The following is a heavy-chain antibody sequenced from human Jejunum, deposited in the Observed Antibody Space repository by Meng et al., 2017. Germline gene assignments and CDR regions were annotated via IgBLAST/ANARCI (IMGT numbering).Heavy chain of an antibody. CDR3: ARSRGGDSFDY. CDR2: ITGSGGTT. CDR1: GFTLSSSS. J-gene: IGHJ4*02. Sequence: GESLKISCAASGFTLSSSSMSWVRQAPGKGLEWVSVITGSGGTTYYADSVKGRFTISRDTSKNTLYLQMNSLTAEDTAVYYCARSRGGDSFDYWGRGTLVTVSS. V-gene: IGHV3-23*01. D-gene: IGHD2-21*02.